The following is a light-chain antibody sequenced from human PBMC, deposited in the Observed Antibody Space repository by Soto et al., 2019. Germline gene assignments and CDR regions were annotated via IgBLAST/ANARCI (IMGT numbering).Light chain of an antibody. CDR3: QHYNSYSEA. V-gene: IGKV3-15*01. Sequence: ETMMTQSPDTLSVSLGERATLSCRASQSLRSSLAWYQQKPGQAPRLLIYDAPTRATGIAARFSGSGSGTDFTLTISGLQSEDFATYYCQHYNSYSEAFGQGTKVDI. J-gene: IGKJ1*01. CDR2: DAP. CDR1: QSLRSS.